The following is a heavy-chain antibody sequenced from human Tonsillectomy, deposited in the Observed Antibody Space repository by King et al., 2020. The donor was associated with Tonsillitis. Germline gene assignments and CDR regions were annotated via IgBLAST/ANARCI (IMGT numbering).Heavy chain of an antibody. D-gene: IGHD3-9*01. Sequence: QLQESGPGLVKPSQTLSLTCTVSGGSVSSGGYYWNWIRQHPGKGLEWIGYIYYSGSTYYNSSLKSRVTIAVDTSKNQFSLKLRSVTAADTAVYYCARETYSDILTGHPKPAFDIWGQGTMVTVSS. V-gene: IGHV4-31*03. CDR3: ARETYSDILTGHPKPAFDI. CDR1: GGSVSSGGYY. CDR2: IYYSGST. J-gene: IGHJ3*02.